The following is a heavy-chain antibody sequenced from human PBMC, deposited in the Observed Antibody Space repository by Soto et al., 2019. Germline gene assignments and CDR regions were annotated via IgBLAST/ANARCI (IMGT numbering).Heavy chain of an antibody. Sequence: SETLSLTCTVSGGSISSGGYYWSWIRQHPGKGLEWIGYIYYSGSTYYNPSLKSRVTISVDTSKNQFSLKLSSLTAADTAVYYCARVGYCTNGVCYQYYFDYWGQGTLVTVSS. CDR3: ARVGYCTNGVCYQYYFDY. CDR1: GGSISSGGYY. D-gene: IGHD2-8*01. J-gene: IGHJ4*02. V-gene: IGHV4-31*03. CDR2: IYYSGST.